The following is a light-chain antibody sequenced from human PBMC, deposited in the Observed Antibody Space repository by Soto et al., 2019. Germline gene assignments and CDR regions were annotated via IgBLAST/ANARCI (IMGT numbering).Light chain of an antibody. CDR1: SSDISAYNY. CDR3: LSYTTSSTYV. CDR2: DVS. J-gene: IGLJ1*01. Sequence: QSVLTQPASVSGSPGQSITISCTGTSSDISAYNYVSWYQHHPGKAPKVLIYDVSSRPSGVSDRFSGSKSGNTASLTISGLQAEDEADYYCLSYTTSSTYVFGPGTKVTVL. V-gene: IGLV2-14*03.